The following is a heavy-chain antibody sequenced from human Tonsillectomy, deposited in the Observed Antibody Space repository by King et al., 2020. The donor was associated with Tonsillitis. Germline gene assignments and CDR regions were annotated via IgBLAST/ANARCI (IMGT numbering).Heavy chain of an antibody. CDR3: ARKPIPGPTSIDY. CDR2: IISSMNFI. J-gene: IGHJ4*02. Sequence: DVQLVESGGGLVKPGGSLRLSCAASRFTFSTYSMTLFRQSPGKGLEWVSSIISSMNFIYSADSVKGRFTISRDNAKNSLYLQMNSLRGDDTAVYSCARKPIPGPTSIDYWGQRTLISAAS. D-gene: IGHD2-2*02. V-gene: IGHV3-21*01. CDR1: RFTFSTYS.